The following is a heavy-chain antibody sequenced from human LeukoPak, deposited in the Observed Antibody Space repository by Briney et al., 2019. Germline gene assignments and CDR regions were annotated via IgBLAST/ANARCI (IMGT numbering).Heavy chain of an antibody. CDR1: SGSFSNYY. D-gene: IGHD3-22*01. J-gene: IGHJ3*02. CDR2: INQSGST. CDR3: ARGSGITMIVVVIGDAFDI. Sequence: SETLSLTCAVYSGSFSNYYWSWIRQPPEKGLEWIGEINQSGSTNYNPSLKSRVTISVDTSKNQFSLKLSSVTAADTAVYYCARGSGITMIVVVIGDAFDIWGQGTMVTVSS. V-gene: IGHV4-34*01.